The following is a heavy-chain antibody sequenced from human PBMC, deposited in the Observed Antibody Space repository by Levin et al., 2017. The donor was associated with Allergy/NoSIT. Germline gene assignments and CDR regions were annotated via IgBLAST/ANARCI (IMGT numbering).Heavy chain of an antibody. V-gene: IGHV4-59*01. D-gene: IGHD3-22*01. CDR3: ARGDSSGDYGPRWFDP. CDR2: IYYSGST. Sequence: SQTLSLTCNVSGGSISSYYWSWIRQPPGKGLEWIGYIYYSGSTNYNPSLKSRVTISVDTSKNQFSLKLSSVTAADTAVYYCARGDSSGDYGPRWFDPWGQGTLVTVSS. J-gene: IGHJ5*02. CDR1: GGSISSYY.